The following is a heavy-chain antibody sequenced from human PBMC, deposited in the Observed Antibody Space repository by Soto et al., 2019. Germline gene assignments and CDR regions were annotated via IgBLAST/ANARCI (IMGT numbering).Heavy chain of an antibody. Sequence: GGSLRLSCAASGFTFSSYAMSWVRQAPGKGLEWVSAISGSGGSTYYADSVKGRFTISRDNSKNTLYLQMNRLRAEDTAVYNCAKDQLGAFDIWGQGTMVTVSS. CDR3: AKDQLGAFDI. J-gene: IGHJ3*02. CDR1: GFTFSSYA. CDR2: ISGSGGST. V-gene: IGHV3-23*01. D-gene: IGHD1-1*01.